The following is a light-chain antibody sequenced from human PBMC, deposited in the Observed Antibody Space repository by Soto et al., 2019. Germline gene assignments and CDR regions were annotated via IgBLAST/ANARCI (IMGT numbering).Light chain of an antibody. CDR1: QSVSSN. V-gene: IGKV3-15*01. CDR2: GAS. J-gene: IGKJ1*01. Sequence: DIVLTQSPATLSVSPGERPTLSCRASQSVSSNLAWYQQKPGQAPRLXXYGASTRATGIPARFSGSGSGTEFTLTISSLQSEDFAAYYCQQYNNWPPFTFGQGTKVDI. CDR3: QQYNNWPPFT.